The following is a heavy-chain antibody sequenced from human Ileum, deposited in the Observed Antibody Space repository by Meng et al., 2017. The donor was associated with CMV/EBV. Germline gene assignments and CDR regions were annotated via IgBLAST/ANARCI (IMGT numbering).Heavy chain of an antibody. CDR2: INPSGGST. Sequence: ASVKVSCKASGYTFTSYYMHWVRQAPGQGLEWMGRINPSGGSTSYAQKFQGRVTMTRDTSTSTVYMELSSLRSEDTAVYYCARDKVVVVPAAIPNYYYYYGMDVWGQGTMVTVSS. J-gene: IGHJ6*02. D-gene: IGHD2-2*02. CDR3: ARDKVVVVPAAIPNYYYYYGMDV. V-gene: IGHV1-46*01. CDR1: GYTFTSYY.